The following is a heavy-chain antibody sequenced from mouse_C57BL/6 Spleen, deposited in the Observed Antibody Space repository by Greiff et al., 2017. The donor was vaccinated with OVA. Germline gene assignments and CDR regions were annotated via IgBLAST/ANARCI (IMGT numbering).Heavy chain of an antibody. CDR1: GYTFTSYW. CDR2: IDPSDSET. V-gene: IGHV1-52*01. J-gene: IGHJ2*01. CDR3: ARGATARFDY. D-gene: IGHD1-2*01. Sequence: VQLQQPGAELVRPGSSVKLSCKASGYTFTSYWMHWVKQRPIQGLEWIGNIDPSDSETHYNQKFKDKATLTVDKSSSTAYMQLSSLTSGDSAVYNCARGATARFDYWGKGTTVTVSS.